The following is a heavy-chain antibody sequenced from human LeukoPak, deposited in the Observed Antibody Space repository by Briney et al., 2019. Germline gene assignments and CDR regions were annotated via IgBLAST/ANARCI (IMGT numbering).Heavy chain of an antibody. CDR2: ISGRGDFM. CDR1: GFTFSSYT. V-gene: IGHV3-21*04. Sequence: GGPLRLSCAASGFTFSSYTMNWVRQAPGKGLEWVASISGRGDFMYYADSLKGRFTISRDNAQNSLYLHMNSLRAEDTAVYYCARDSPPSPWGQGTLVTVSS. CDR3: ARDSPPSP. J-gene: IGHJ5*02.